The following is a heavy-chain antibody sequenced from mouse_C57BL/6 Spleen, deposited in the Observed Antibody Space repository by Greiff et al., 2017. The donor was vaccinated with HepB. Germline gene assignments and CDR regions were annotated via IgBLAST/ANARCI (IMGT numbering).Heavy chain of an antibody. CDR2: IDPETGGT. V-gene: IGHV1-15*01. D-gene: IGHD4-1*01. CDR1: GYTFTDYE. Sequence: VQLQQSGAELVRPGASVTLSCKASGYTFTDYEMHWVKQTPVHGLEWIGAIDPETGGTAYNQKFKGKAKLTADKSSSTAYMELRSLTSEDSAVYYCTNPNWDDVDYWGQGTTLTVSS. J-gene: IGHJ2*01. CDR3: TNPNWDDVDY.